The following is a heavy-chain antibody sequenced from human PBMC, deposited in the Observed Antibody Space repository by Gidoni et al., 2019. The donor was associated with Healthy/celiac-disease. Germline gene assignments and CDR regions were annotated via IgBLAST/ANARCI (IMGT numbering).Heavy chain of an antibody. CDR3: ASTLPDYGDYPDYYYYGMDV. J-gene: IGHJ6*02. V-gene: IGHV4-39*01. D-gene: IGHD4-17*01. CDR2: IYYSGST. CDR1: GGSISSSSYY. Sequence: QLQLQESGPGLVKPSEPLSPTCTLSGGSISSSSYYWGWIRQPPGKGLEWIGSIYYSGSTYYNPSLKSRVTISVDTSKNQFSLKLSSVTAADTAVYYCASTLPDYGDYPDYYYYGMDVWGQGTTVTVSS.